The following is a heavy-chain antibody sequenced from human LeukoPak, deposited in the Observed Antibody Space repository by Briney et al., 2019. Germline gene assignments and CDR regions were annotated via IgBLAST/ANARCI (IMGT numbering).Heavy chain of an antibody. CDR1: GFTFSSYW. J-gene: IGHJ6*03. D-gene: IGHD2-2*02. CDR3: AREGLVPAAIVYYYHMDV. V-gene: IGHV3-74*01. CDR2: INTDGSST. Sequence: PGGSLRLSCAASGFTFSSYWMHWVRQAPGKGLVWVSRINTDGSSTSYADSVKGRFTISRDNAKNTLYLQMNSLRAEDTAVYYCAREGLVPAAIVYYYHMDVWGKGTTVTVSS.